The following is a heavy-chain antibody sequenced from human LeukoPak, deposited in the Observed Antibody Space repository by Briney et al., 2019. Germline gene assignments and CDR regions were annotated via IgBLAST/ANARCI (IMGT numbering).Heavy chain of an antibody. CDR1: GFTFDDYA. CDR2: ISWNSGSI. Sequence: QPGGSLRLSCAASGFTFDDYAMHWVRQAPGKGLEWVSGISWNSGSIGYADSVKGRFTISRDNAKNSLYLQMNSLRAEDMALYYCAKDSSRGSLDYWGQGTLVTVSS. D-gene: IGHD2-15*01. J-gene: IGHJ4*02. V-gene: IGHV3-9*03. CDR3: AKDSSRGSLDY.